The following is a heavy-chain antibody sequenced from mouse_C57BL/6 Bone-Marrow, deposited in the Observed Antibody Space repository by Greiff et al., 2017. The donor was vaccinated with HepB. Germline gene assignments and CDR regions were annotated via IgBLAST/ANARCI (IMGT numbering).Heavy chain of an antibody. Sequence: EVMLVESGGGLVKPGGSLKLSCAASGFTFSSYAMSWVRQTPEKRLEWVATISDGGSYTYYPDNVKGRFTISRDNAKNNLYLQMSHLKSEDTAMYYCARDRGYDYAVGWFAYWGQGTLVTVSA. J-gene: IGHJ3*01. CDR3: ARDRGYDYAVGWFAY. CDR2: ISDGGSYT. V-gene: IGHV5-4*01. CDR1: GFTFSSYA. D-gene: IGHD2-4*01.